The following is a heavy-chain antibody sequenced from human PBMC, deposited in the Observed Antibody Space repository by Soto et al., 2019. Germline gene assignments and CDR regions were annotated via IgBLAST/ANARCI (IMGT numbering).Heavy chain of an antibody. Sequence: GGSLRLSCAASGFTFSDYYMSWIRQAPGKGLEWVSYISSSGSTIYYADSVKGRFTISKDNAKNSLYLQMNSLRAEDAAVYYCARAGRHSSSWFDYWGQGTLVTVSS. V-gene: IGHV3-11*01. CDR2: ISSSGSTI. J-gene: IGHJ4*02. CDR3: ARAGRHSSSWFDY. CDR1: GFTFSDYY. D-gene: IGHD6-13*01.